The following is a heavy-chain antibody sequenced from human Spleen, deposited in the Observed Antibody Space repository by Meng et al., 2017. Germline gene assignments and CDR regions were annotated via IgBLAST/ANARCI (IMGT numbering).Heavy chain of an antibody. Sequence: VPLRQWGAGLFQPSATLSLTCVVSGGSFSDYYWSWIRQPPGKGLEWIGEINHSGSTNYNPSLESRATISVDTSQNNLSLKLSSVTAADSAVYYCARGPTTMAHDFDYWGQGTLVTVSS. J-gene: IGHJ4*02. CDR1: GGSFSDYY. CDR2: INHSGST. CDR3: ARGPTTMAHDFDY. D-gene: IGHD4-11*01. V-gene: IGHV4-34*01.